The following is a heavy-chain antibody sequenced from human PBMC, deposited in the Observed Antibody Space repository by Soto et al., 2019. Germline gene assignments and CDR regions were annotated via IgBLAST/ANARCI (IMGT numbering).Heavy chain of an antibody. CDR2: INPGGSIT. Sequence: GESLKISCAASGFTFSSYWMHWVRQAPGKGLVWVSRINPGGSITAYADSVKGRFTISRDNAKNTLYLQMNSLRGDDTAVYYCARVPTGKYGVWNYWGQGTLVTVSS. J-gene: IGHJ4*02. D-gene: IGHD2-8*01. V-gene: IGHV3-74*01. CDR3: ARVPTGKYGVWNY. CDR1: GFTFSSYW.